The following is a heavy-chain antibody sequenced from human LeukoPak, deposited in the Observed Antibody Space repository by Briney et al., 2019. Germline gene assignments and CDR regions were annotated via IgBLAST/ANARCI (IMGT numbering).Heavy chain of an antibody. D-gene: IGHD2-15*01. J-gene: IGHJ4*02. CDR2: FDPEDGET. CDR3: ATLNLSIVVVPYFDY. Sequence: GASVKVSCKVSGYTLTELSMHWVRQAPGKGPEWMGGFDPEDGETIYAQKFQGRVTMTEDTSTDTAYMELSSLRSEDTAVYYCATLNLSIVVVPYFDYWGQGTLVTVSS. CDR1: GYTLTELS. V-gene: IGHV1-24*01.